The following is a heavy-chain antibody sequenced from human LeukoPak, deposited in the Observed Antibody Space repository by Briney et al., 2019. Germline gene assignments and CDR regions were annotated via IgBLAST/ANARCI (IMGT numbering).Heavy chain of an antibody. CDR3: ARAFKEYQLLSSYYYYGMDV. D-gene: IGHD2-2*01. J-gene: IGHJ6*02. CDR1: GGSFSGYY. Sequence: SETLSLTCAVYGGSFSGYYWSWIRQPPGKGLEWIGEINHSGSTNYNPSLKSRVTISVDTSKNQFSLTLSSVTAADTAVYYCARAFKEYQLLSSYYYYGMDVWGQGTTVTVSS. V-gene: IGHV4-34*01. CDR2: INHSGST.